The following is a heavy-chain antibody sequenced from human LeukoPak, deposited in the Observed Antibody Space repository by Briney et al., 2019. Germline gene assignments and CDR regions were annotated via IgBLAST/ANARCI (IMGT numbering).Heavy chain of an antibody. CDR2: ISGSGGST. CDR3: AKGLYSSGWSDFDY. J-gene: IGHJ4*02. CDR1: GFTFSSYA. D-gene: IGHD6-19*01. V-gene: IGHV3-23*01. Sequence: GKSLRLSCAASGFTFSSYAMSWVRQAPGKGLEWVSAISGSGGSTYYADSVKGRFTISRDNSKNTLYLQMNSLRAEDTAVYYCAKGLYSSGWSDFDYWGQGTLVTVSS.